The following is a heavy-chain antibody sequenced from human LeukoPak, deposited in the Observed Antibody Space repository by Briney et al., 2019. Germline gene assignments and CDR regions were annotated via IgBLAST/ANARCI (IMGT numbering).Heavy chain of an antibody. D-gene: IGHD4-23*01. CDR1: GGSISSYY. CDR3: ARGTVVTPVHAFDI. Sequence: SGTLSLTCTVSGGSISSYYWSWIRQPPGKGLEWIGYIYYSGSTNYNPSLKSRVTISVDTSKNQFSLKLSSVTAADTAVYYCARGTVVTPVHAFDIWGQGTMVTVSS. CDR2: IYYSGST. J-gene: IGHJ3*02. V-gene: IGHV4-59*01.